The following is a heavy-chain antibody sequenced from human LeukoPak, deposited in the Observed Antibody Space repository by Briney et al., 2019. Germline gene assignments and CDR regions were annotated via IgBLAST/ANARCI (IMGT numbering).Heavy chain of an antibody. V-gene: IGHV3-21*01. Sequence: PGGSLRLSCAASGFTFSNFGINWVRQAPGKGLEWVSSISSSSSYISYADSVKGRFTISRDNAKNSLYLQMNSLRAVDTAVYYCAYLSISMIVVDWGQGTLVTVSS. J-gene: IGHJ4*02. CDR3: AYLSISMIVVD. D-gene: IGHD3-22*01. CDR1: GFTFSNFG. CDR2: ISSSSSYI.